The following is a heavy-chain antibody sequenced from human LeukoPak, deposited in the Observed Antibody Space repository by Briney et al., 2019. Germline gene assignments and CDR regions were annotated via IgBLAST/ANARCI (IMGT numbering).Heavy chain of an antibody. J-gene: IGHJ6*03. D-gene: IGHD1-26*01. CDR1: GFTFNNYV. CDR3: ARAYSERYGLGYYYMDL. V-gene: IGHV3-21*01. Sequence: GGSLRLSCEASGFTFNNYVMTWVRQAPGKGLEWVSSISASAAMTYYADSVKGRFTISRDNAKNSLYLQMNSLRVEDTAVYYCARAYSERYGLGYYYMDLWGKGTTVTVSS. CDR2: ISASAAMT.